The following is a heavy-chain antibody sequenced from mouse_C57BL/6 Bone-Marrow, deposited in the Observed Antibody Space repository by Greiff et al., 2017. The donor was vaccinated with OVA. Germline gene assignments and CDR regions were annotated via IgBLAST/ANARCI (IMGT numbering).Heavy chain of an antibody. V-gene: IGHV5-17*01. D-gene: IGHD2-4*01. CDR3: AMAIYDDYDEGFAY. Sequence: EVNLVESGGGLVKPGGSLKLSCAASGFTFSDYGMHWVRQAPEKGLEWVAYISSGSSTIYYADTVKGRFTISRDNAKNTLFLQMTNLRSEDTAMDYCAMAIYDDYDEGFAYWGQGTLVTVSA. CDR2: ISSGSSTI. CDR1: GFTFSDYG. J-gene: IGHJ3*01.